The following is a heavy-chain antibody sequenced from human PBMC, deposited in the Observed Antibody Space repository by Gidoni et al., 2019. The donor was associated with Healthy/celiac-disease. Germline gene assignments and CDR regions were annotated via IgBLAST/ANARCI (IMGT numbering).Heavy chain of an antibody. CDR2: IYHSGST. CDR1: GYSISSGYY. D-gene: IGHD6-13*01. CDR3: ARLSSAGTRSYYYYYYMDV. V-gene: IGHV4-38-2*02. J-gene: IGHJ6*03. Sequence: QVQLQESGPGLVKPSETLSLTCTVSGYSISSGYYWGWIRQPPGKGVEWIGSIYHSGSTYYNPSLKSRVTISVDTSKNQFSLKLSSVTAADTAVYYCARLSSAGTRSYYYYYYMDVWGKGTTVTVSS.